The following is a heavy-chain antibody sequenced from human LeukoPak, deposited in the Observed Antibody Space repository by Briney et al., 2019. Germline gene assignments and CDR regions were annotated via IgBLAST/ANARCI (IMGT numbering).Heavy chain of an antibody. Sequence: SETLSLTCAVSGGSISSSSYYWGWLRQPPGKGLEWIGSIYYSGSTYYNPSLKSRVTMSVDTSKNQFSLKLTSVTAADTAVYYCARGSTVGDGWFDPWGQGTLVTVSS. CDR1: GGSISSSSYY. V-gene: IGHV4-39*07. CDR2: IYYSGST. D-gene: IGHD3-3*01. CDR3: ARGSTVGDGWFDP. J-gene: IGHJ5*02.